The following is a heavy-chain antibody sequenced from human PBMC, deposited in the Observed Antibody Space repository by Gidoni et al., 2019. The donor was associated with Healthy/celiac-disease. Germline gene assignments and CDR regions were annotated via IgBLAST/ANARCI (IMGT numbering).Heavy chain of an antibody. CDR1: GFPFSSYA. J-gene: IGHJ5*02. CDR2: ISGSGGST. V-gene: IGHV3-23*04. CDR3: AKGPELGYNWFDP. D-gene: IGHD7-27*01. Sequence: EVQLVDSGGGLVQPGGSLRLSWAASGFPFSSYAMIWVRQAPGKGLEWVSAISGSGGSTYYADSVKGRFTISRDNSKNTLYLQMNSLRAEDTAVYYCAKGPELGYNWFDPWGQGTLVTVSS.